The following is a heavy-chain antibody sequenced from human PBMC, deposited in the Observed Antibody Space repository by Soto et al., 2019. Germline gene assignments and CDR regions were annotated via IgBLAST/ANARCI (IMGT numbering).Heavy chain of an antibody. V-gene: IGHV1-3*01. CDR3: ARVVRGYRGHVFDY. Sequence: KRLEWMGWINAGNGNTKYSQKFQGRVTITRDTSASTAYMELSSLRSEDTAVYYCARVVRGYRGHVFDYWGQGT. J-gene: IGHJ4*02. CDR2: INAGNGNT. D-gene: IGHD5-12*01.